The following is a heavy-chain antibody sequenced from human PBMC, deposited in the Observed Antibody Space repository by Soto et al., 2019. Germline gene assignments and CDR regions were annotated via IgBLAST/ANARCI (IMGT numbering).Heavy chain of an antibody. CDR1: GGSVSSGSSC. D-gene: IGHD2-15*01. Sequence: QVQLQESGPGLVKPSETLSLTCTVSGGSVSSGSSCWSWIRQPPGKGLEWIGHIFSSGSTNYNASLKSRVTISVDTSKNQFSLKLNSGTAADTAVYYCARYVSGATHLIAYWGQGTLVTVSS. CDR2: IFSSGST. CDR3: ARYVSGATHLIAY. V-gene: IGHV4-61*01. J-gene: IGHJ4*02.